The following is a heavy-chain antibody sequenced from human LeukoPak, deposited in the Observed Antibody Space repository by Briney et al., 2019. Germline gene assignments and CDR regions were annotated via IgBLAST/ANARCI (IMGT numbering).Heavy chain of an antibody. D-gene: IGHD5-12*01. CDR2: IYYSGRT. J-gene: IGHJ2*01. V-gene: IGHV4-59*08. CDR1: GGSVSNYY. CDR3: ARQASWLPYFDL. Sequence: SETLSLTCTVSGGSVSNYYWSWIRQSPGKGLEWISYIYYSGRTNYNPSLKSRVTISVDTAENQFSLKLSSVTAADTALYFCARQASWLPYFDLWGRGTLVSVSS.